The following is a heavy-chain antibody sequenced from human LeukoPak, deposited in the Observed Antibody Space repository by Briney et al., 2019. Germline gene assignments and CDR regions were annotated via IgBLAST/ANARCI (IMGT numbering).Heavy chain of an antibody. Sequence: ASVKVSCKASGYAFTGYYMHWVRQAPGQGLEWMGIINPSGGSTSYAQKFQGRVTMTRDMSTSTVYMELSSLRSEDTAVYYCARDQEGRDSSGNFDIWGQGTMVTVSS. V-gene: IGHV1-46*01. D-gene: IGHD3-22*01. CDR1: GYAFTGYY. J-gene: IGHJ3*02. CDR3: ARDQEGRDSSGNFDI. CDR2: INPSGGST.